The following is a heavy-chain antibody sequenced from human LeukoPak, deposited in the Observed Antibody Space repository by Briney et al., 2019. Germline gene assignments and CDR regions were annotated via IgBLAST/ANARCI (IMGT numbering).Heavy chain of an antibody. D-gene: IGHD4-23*01. V-gene: IGHV5-51*01. CDR3: ASHDYDGNSADYY. J-gene: IGHJ4*02. CDR1: GYSFTSYS. CDR2: IYPGDSDT. Sequence: GESLNISCKGSGYSFTSYSIGWVRQMPGKGLEWMGIIYPGDSDTRYGPSCQGHFTTSANKSISTSYLQWSSLKASATAMYYCASHDYDGNSADYYWGRGTLFTVSP.